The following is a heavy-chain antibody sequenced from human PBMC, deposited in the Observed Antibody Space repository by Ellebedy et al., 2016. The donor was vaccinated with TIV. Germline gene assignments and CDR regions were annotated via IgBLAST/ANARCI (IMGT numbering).Heavy chain of an antibody. J-gene: IGHJ6*02. V-gene: IGHV3-48*03. CDR2: SSSSGSAI. D-gene: IGHD3-9*01. CDR3: ARQLPQFHDIVTGFYFYYGMDV. CDR1: GFTFSSYE. Sequence: GESLKISCAASGFTFSSYEINWVRQAPGKGLEWVSYSSSSGSAIYYADSVKGRFTISRDNAKSSLYLQMTSLRAEDTAVYYCARQLPQFHDIVTGFYFYYGMDVWGQGTTVTVSS.